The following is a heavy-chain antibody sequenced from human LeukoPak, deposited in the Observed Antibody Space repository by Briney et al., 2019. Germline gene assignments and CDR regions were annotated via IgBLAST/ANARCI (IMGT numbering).Heavy chain of an antibody. CDR2: IYTSGTT. V-gene: IGHV4-4*07. Sequence: SETLSLTCTVSGGSLTTFFWSWIRQPAGKGLEWIGRIYTSGTTNYNPSLKSRVTMSVDTSKNQFSLNLTSVTAADTAVYYCAREGTTRPLDYWGQGTLVTVSS. J-gene: IGHJ4*02. CDR1: GGSLTTFF. CDR3: AREGTTRPLDY. D-gene: IGHD6-6*01.